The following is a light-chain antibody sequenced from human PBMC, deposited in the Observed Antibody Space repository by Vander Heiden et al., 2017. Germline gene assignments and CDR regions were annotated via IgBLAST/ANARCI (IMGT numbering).Light chain of an antibody. J-gene: IGKJ2*01. Sequence: EIVLTQSPATLSLSPGERATLSCRASQSVSSYLAWYQQKPGQAPRLLIYDASNRATGTPARFSGSGPGTDFTLTISSLEPEDFAGYYCQQGGTFGQGTKLEIK. CDR2: DAS. V-gene: IGKV3D-11*02. CDR3: QQGGT. CDR1: QSVSSY.